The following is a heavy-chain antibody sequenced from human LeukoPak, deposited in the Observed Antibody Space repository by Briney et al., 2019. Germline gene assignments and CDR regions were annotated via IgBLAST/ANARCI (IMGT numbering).Heavy chain of an antibody. Sequence: GGSLRLSCAASGFTFSSYEMNWVRQAPGKGLEWISYISASGSAMYFADSVKGRFTISRDNAKNSLYLQMNSLRAEDTAVYYCARAPRRAVAGTDAFDIWGQGTMVTVSS. J-gene: IGHJ3*02. CDR1: GFTFSSYE. CDR2: ISASGSAM. V-gene: IGHV3-48*03. CDR3: ARAPRRAVAGTDAFDI. D-gene: IGHD6-19*01.